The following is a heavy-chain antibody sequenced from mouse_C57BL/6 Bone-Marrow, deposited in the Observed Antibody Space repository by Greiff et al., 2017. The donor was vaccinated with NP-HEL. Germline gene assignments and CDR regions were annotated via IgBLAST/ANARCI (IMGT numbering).Heavy chain of an antibody. CDR3: ARPPGITTVGATDDAMDY. V-gene: IGHV1-19*01. CDR1: GYTFTDYY. Sequence: EVQLQQSGPVLVKPGASVKLSCKASGYTFTDYYMNWVKQSHGQSLEWIGVINPYNGGTSYNQKFKGKATLTVDKSSSTAYMELNSLTSEDSGVYYSARPPGITTVGATDDAMDYWGQGTTVTVSS. D-gene: IGHD1-1*01. CDR2: INPYNGGT. J-gene: IGHJ4*01.